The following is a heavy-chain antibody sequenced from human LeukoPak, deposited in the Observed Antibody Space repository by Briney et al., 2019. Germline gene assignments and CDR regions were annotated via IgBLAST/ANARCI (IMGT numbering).Heavy chain of an antibody. V-gene: IGHV4-39*01. D-gene: IGHD3-22*01. CDR1: GGSVSSSSYY. CDR2: IYYSGYT. CDR3: ARHDYDTTGYRRDYYFDY. J-gene: IGHJ4*01. Sequence: SETLSLTCTVSGGSVSSSSYYWGWLRQPPGKGLEWIGSIYYSGYTYNNPSLKSRLTMSVDTSENQFSLKLSSVTAADTAVYYCARHDYDTTGYRRDYYFDYWGHGTLVAVS.